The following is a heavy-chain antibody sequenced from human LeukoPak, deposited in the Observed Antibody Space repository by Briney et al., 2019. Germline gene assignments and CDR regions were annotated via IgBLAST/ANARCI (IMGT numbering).Heavy chain of an antibody. CDR2: ITWNSDNI. CDR3: ARDFSQGYLIRDSYYFDY. J-gene: IGHJ4*02. Sequence: GGSLRLSCAASGFTFDDYAMHWVRQAPGKGLGWVSGITWNSDNIEYADSVKGRFTISRDNAKNSLYLQMNSLRAEDTALYFCARDFSQGYLIRDSYYFDYWGQGTLVTVSS. D-gene: IGHD3-22*01. CDR1: GFTFDDYA. V-gene: IGHV3-9*01.